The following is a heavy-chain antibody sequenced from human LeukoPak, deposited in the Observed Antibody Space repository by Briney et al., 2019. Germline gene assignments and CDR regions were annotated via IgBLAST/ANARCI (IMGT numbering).Heavy chain of an antibody. Sequence: PQASAKVSCKASGFIFTEYGISWVPQAPGQGVEWMGWISAKNGNTNYAKKFQGRVTMTTDTSMTTAYMELRSLRYDDTAVYYCATTKSAMASCFDPWGQGTLVTVSS. D-gene: IGHD5-18*01. CDR1: GFIFTEYG. V-gene: IGHV1-18*01. CDR3: ATTKSAMASCFDP. J-gene: IGHJ5*02. CDR2: ISAKNGNT.